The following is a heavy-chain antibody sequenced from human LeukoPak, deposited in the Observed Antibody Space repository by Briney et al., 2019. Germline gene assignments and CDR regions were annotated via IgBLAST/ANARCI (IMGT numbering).Heavy chain of an antibody. V-gene: IGHV3-66*01. CDR3: AREGLPYYYYYMDV. D-gene: IGHD5-12*01. Sequence: PGGSLRLSCAASGFTVSSNYMSWVRQAPGKGLEWVSVIYSGGSTYYADSVKGRFTISRDNSKNTLYLQMNSLRAEDTAVYYCAREGLPYYYYYMDVWGKGTTVTISS. J-gene: IGHJ6*03. CDR2: IYSGGST. CDR1: GFTVSSNY.